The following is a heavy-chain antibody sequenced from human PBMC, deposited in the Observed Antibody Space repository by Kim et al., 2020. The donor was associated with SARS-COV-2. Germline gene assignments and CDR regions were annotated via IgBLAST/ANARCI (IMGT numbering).Heavy chain of an antibody. V-gene: IGHV4-38-2*02. CDR2: IYHSGST. J-gene: IGHJ4*02. CDR3: ARDVSLGTARQYYFDY. D-gene: IGHD2-21*02. Sequence: SETLSLTCTVSGYSINGGYFWCWIRQPPGKGLEWIGSIYHSGSTYYNPSLKSRVTISVDTSKNQFSLNLSSVTAADTAVYYCARDVSLGTARQYYFDYWGQGTLVSVSS. CDR1: GYSINGGYF.